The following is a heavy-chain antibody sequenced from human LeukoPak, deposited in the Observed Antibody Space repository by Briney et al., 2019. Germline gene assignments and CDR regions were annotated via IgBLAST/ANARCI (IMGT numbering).Heavy chain of an antibody. V-gene: IGHV1-46*01. CDR1: GYTFTSYY. D-gene: IGHD2-2*01. CDR2: IDPSGGST. J-gene: IGHJ5*02. CDR3: HLVPAAKATWFDP. Sequence: ASVKVSCKASGYTFTSYYMHWVRQAPGQGLEWMGIIDPSGGSTSYAQKFQGRVTMTRDTSTSTVYMELSSLRSEDTAVYYCHLVPAAKATWFDPWGQGTLVTVSS.